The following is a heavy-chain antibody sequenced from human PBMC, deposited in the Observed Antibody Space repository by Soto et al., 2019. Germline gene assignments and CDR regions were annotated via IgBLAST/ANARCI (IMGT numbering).Heavy chain of an antibody. CDR1: GYTFTSYY. CDR3: ARDRDYYDSSGSPSPYYYYGMDG. D-gene: IGHD3-22*01. V-gene: IGHV1-46*01. J-gene: IGHJ6*02. Sequence: ASVKVSCKASGYTFTSYYMHWVRQDPGQGLGWMGIINPSGGSTSYAQKFQGRVTMTRDTSTSTVYMELSSLRSEDTAVYYCARDRDYYDSSGSPSPYYYYGMDGWGQGTTVTVSS. CDR2: INPSGGST.